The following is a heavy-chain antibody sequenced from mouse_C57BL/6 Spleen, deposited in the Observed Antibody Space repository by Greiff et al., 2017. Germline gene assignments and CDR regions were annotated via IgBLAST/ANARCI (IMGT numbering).Heavy chain of an antibody. CDR2: IYPGDGDT. J-gene: IGHJ4*01. V-gene: IGHV1-82*01. D-gene: IGHD3-2*02. CDR1: GYAFSSSW. Sequence: VQLQQSGPELVKPGASVKISCKASGYAFSSSWMNWVKQRPGKGLEWIGRIYPGDGDTNYNGKFKGKATLTADKSSSTAYMQLSSLTSEDSAVYFCARHLQGAMDYWGQGTSVTVSS. CDR3: ARHLQGAMDY.